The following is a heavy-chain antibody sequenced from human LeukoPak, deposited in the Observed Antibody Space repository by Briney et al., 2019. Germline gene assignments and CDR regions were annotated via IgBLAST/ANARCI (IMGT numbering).Heavy chain of an antibody. CDR3: ATSHGSCSSTSCYEVYFDY. V-gene: IGHV1-24*01. CDR2: FDPEDGET. J-gene: IGHJ4*02. D-gene: IGHD2-2*01. Sequence: VKVSCXVSGYTLTELSMHWVRQAPGKGLEWMGGFDPEDGETIYAQKFQGRVTMTEDTSTDTAYMELSSLRSEDTAVYYCATSHGSCSSTSCYEVYFDYWGQGTLVTVSS. CDR1: GYTLTELS.